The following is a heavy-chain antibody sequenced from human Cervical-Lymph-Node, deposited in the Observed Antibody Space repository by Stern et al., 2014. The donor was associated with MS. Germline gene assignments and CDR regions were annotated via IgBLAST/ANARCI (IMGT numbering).Heavy chain of an antibody. Sequence: VQLVESGAEVKKPGSSVKVSCKASGGTFSRHAISWVRQAPGQGLEWMGGILPIFGTANYAQKFQGRVTITGDESTSTAYMELSSLRSEDTAVYYCARDLPGIAVAGTGGMDVWGQGTTVTVSS. CDR3: ARDLPGIAVAGTGGMDV. V-gene: IGHV1-69*01. J-gene: IGHJ6*02. D-gene: IGHD6-19*01. CDR1: GGTFSRHA. CDR2: ILPIFGTA.